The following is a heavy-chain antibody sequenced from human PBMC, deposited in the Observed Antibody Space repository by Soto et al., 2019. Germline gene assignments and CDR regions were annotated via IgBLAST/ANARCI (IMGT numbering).Heavy chain of an antibody. CDR3: AREVVRGVINLYGMDV. D-gene: IGHD3-10*01. CDR1: GGSISSGGYY. J-gene: IGHJ6*02. Sequence: QVQLQESGPGLVKPSQTLSLTCTVSGGSISSGGYYWSWIRQHPGKGLEWIGYIYYSGSTYYNPSLKSRVTISVDTSKNQFSLKLSSVTAADTAVYYCAREVVRGVINLYGMDVWGQGTTVTVSS. V-gene: IGHV4-31*03. CDR2: IYYSGST.